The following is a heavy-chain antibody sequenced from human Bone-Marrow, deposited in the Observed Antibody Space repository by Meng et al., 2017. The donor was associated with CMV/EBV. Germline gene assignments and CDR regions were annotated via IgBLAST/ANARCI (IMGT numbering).Heavy chain of an antibody. D-gene: IGHD3-9*01. V-gene: IGHV4-39*07. CDR3: ARTGYYKESWFDP. CDR1: GGSISSSSYY. Sequence: GSLRLSCTVSGGSISSSSYYWGWIPQPPGKGLEWIGSIYYSGSTYYNPSLKSRVTISVDTSKNQFSLKLSSVTAADTAVYYCARTGYYKESWFDPWGQGNRVTCAS. J-gene: IGHJ5*02. CDR2: IYYSGST.